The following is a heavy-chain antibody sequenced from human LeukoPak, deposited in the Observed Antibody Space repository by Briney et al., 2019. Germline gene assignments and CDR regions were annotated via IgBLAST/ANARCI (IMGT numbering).Heavy chain of an antibody. V-gene: IGHV1-8*01. CDR2: MNPNSGNT. Sequence: ASVKVSCKASGYTFTSYDINWVRQATGQGLEWMGWMNPNSGNTGYAQKLQGRVTMTRNTSISTAYMELSSLRSDDTAVYYCARFNSRGTLRLFDYWGQGTLVTVSS. D-gene: IGHD1-7*01. CDR3: ARFNSRGTLRLFDY. J-gene: IGHJ4*02. CDR1: GYTFTSYD.